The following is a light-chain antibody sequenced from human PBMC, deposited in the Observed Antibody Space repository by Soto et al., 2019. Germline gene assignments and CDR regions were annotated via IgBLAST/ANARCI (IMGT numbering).Light chain of an antibody. CDR1: QSVSSN. CDR3: QQYNNWAYT. V-gene: IGKV3-15*01. CDR2: GAS. Sequence: EIVMTQSPATLSVSPGERATLSCRASQSVSSNLAWYQQKPGQAPRLLIYGASTRASGIPARFSGSGSGTEFTLTNNSLRSEACAVYYCQQYNNWAYTFGQGTKLEIK. J-gene: IGKJ2*01.